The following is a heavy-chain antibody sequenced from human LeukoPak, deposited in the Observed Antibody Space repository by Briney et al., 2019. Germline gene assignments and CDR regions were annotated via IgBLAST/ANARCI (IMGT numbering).Heavy chain of an antibody. J-gene: IGHJ4*02. Sequence: SSETLSLTCTVSGGSISSSSYYWGWIRQPPGKGLEWIGSIYYSGSTYYNPSLKSRVTISVDTSKNQFSLKLSSVTAADTAVYYCARGGEIDLWSTGYFDSWGQGILVTVSS. CDR2: IYYSGST. V-gene: IGHV4-39*07. CDR1: GGSISSSSYY. D-gene: IGHD3-10*01. CDR3: ARGGEIDLWSTGYFDS.